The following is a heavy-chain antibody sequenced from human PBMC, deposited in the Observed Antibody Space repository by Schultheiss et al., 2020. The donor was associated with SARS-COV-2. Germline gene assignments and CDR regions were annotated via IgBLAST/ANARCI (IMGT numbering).Heavy chain of an antibody. J-gene: IGHJ4*02. D-gene: IGHD6-6*01. CDR2: ISWNSGSI. V-gene: IGHV3-9*01. Sequence: GGSLRLSCAASGFTFDDYAMHWVRQAPGKGLEWVSGISWNSGSIGYADSVKGRFTISRDNAKNSLYLQMNSLRAEDTALYYCATGIAAQTVWGQGTLVTVSS. CDR1: GFTFDDYA. CDR3: ATGIAAQTV.